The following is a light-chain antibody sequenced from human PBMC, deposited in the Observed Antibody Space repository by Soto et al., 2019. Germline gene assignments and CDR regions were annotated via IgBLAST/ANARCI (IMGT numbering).Light chain of an antibody. CDR2: SAS. Sequence: IQMTKSTDSLSASTGDRVTITCRASQSIIGYLAWYQQKPGKAPKLLIYSASTLHSGVPSRFSGSGFGTDFTLAISGLQSEDFATYYCHQYYSFPPWTFGPGTMV. J-gene: IGKJ1*01. V-gene: IGKV1-8*01. CDR3: HQYYSFPPWT. CDR1: QSIIGY.